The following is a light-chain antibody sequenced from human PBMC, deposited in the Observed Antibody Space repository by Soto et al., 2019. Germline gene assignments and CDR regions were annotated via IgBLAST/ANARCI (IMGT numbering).Light chain of an antibody. J-gene: IGKJ3*01. Sequence: DIQMTQSPSSLSASVGDRVTITCRTGQSISNYLNWYQQKPGKAPKLLIYAASSLQSGVPSRFSGSGSGTDFTLTISSLQPEDFATYYCQQGYSTPPFTFGPGPKVEIK. V-gene: IGKV1-39*01. CDR1: QSISNY. CDR3: QQGYSTPPFT. CDR2: AAS.